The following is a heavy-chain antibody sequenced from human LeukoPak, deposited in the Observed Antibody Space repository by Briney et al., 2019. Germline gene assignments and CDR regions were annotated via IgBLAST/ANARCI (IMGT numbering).Heavy chain of an antibody. V-gene: IGHV4-61*02. CDR2: IYTSGST. CDR1: GDSISSGNYY. CDR3: ATLGYSYGTDY. J-gene: IGHJ4*02. D-gene: IGHD5-18*01. Sequence: PSQTLSLTCTVSGDSISSGNYYWTWIPQPAGKWLEWIGRIYTSGSTKHNPSLKSRVTISVDTSKNQFSLKLSSVTAADTAVYYCATLGYSYGTDYWGQGTLVTVSS.